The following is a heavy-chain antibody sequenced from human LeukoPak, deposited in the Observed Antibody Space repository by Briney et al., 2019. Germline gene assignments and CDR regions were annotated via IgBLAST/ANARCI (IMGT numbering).Heavy chain of an antibody. CDR1: GFIFTDYS. CDR3: SRPVYNSGWYVDD. Sequence: GGSLRLSCAASGFIFTDYSMNWVRQAPGKGLEWVSYIDRSSNNIYYPDSVKGRFTISRDNAKNSLYLQMNSLKTEDTAVYFCSRPVYNSGWYVDDWGQGTLVTVSS. D-gene: IGHD6-19*01. CDR2: IDRSSNNI. J-gene: IGHJ4*02. V-gene: IGHV3-48*01.